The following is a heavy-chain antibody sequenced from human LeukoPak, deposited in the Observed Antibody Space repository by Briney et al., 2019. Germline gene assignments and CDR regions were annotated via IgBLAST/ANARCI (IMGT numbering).Heavy chain of an antibody. CDR3: ASTIPLAAAGTFDY. D-gene: IGHD6-13*01. CDR2: IIPIFGTA. Sequence: GASVKVSCKASGGTFSSYAISWVRQAPGQGLEWMGGIIPIFGTANYAQKFQGRVTITADESTSTAYTELSSLRSEDTAVYYCASTIPLAAAGTFDYWGQGTLVTVSS. CDR1: GGTFSSYA. J-gene: IGHJ4*02. V-gene: IGHV1-69*01.